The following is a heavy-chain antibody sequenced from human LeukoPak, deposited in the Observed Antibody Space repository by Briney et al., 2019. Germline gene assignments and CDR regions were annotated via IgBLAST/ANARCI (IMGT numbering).Heavy chain of an antibody. CDR2: TSSSDAGT. V-gene: IGHV3-23*01. CDR1: GFTLSSYA. CDR3: AKRGRRYYGSGSYDY. J-gene: IGHJ4*02. D-gene: IGHD3-10*01. Sequence: GGSLRLSCAASGFTLSSYAMSWVRQAPGKGLEWVSATSSSDAGTYYADSVRGRFTISRDNSKNTLYLQMNSLRAEDAAVYYCAKRGRRYYGSGSYDYWGQGTLVTVSS.